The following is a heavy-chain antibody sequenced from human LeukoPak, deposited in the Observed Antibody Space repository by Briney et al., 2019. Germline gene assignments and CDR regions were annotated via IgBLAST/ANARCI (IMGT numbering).Heavy chain of an antibody. V-gene: IGHV3-48*01. CDR2: ISGSSSTR. Sequence: GGSLRLSCAASGFTFSSYSMNWVRQAPGKGLEWVSYISGSSSTRYYADSVKGRFTISRDNAKNSLYLQMNSLRAEDTSVYYCARYGDYGAFEIWGQGTMVTVSS. CDR1: GFTFSSYS. CDR3: ARYGDYGAFEI. D-gene: IGHD4-17*01. J-gene: IGHJ3*02.